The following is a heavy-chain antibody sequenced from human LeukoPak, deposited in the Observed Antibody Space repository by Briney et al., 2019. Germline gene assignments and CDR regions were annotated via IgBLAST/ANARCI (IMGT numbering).Heavy chain of an antibody. D-gene: IGHD1-26*01. CDR3: ASGRGSYSPDY. CDR1: GFSFSDHE. J-gene: IGHJ4*02. Sequence: GGSLRLSCAASGFSFSDHEMNWVRQAPGKGLEWVSYLSSSGNAYYADSVKGRFTISRDNSKNSLYLRMTSLRADDTAVYYCASGRGSYSPDYWGQGTLVTVSS. CDR2: LSSSGNA. V-gene: IGHV3-48*03.